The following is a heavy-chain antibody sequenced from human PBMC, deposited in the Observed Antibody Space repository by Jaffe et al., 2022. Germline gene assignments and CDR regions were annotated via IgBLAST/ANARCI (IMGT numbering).Heavy chain of an antibody. CDR3: ARPQGIDWYFDI. CDR1: GHSITHGYY. CDR2: IYPGGNT. V-gene: IGHV4-38-2*01. J-gene: IGHJ2*01. D-gene: IGHD3-10*01. Sequence: QVKLQESGPGPVKPSETLSLTCAVAGHSITHGYYWGWIRQPPGKGLEWIGSIYPGGNTYNNPSLKNRVIISLDTSTNQFSLNLTSVTAADTAVYYCARPQGIDWYFDIWGRGTLVTVSS.